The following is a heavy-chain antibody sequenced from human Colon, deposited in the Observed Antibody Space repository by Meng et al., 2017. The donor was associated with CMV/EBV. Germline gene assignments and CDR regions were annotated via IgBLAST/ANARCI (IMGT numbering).Heavy chain of an antibody. Sequence: GGSLRLSCEVSGFTFSSYWMHWVRQVPGKGLEWVAGINIEGTITTYADSVKGRFTISRDNAKNTVDLQMNSLRAEDTAIYYCARDGVVVLGATRDWGQGTLVTVSS. CDR2: INIEGTIT. J-gene: IGHJ4*02. D-gene: IGHD2-15*01. CDR3: ARDGVVVLGATRD. CDR1: GFTFSSYW. V-gene: IGHV3-74*03.